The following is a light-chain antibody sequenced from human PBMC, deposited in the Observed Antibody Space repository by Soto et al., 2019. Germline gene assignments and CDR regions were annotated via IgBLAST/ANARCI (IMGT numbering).Light chain of an antibody. CDR2: GAS. CDR3: QQYGSSLYT. Sequence: EIVLTQSPGTLSLSPGEGATLSCRASQTVSSSNLARYQQKPGQAPRLLISGASSRATGIPDRFSGSGSGTDFTLTISRLEPEDFAVYYCQQYGSSLYTFGQGTKVDIK. V-gene: IGKV3-20*01. CDR1: QTVSSSN. J-gene: IGKJ2*01.